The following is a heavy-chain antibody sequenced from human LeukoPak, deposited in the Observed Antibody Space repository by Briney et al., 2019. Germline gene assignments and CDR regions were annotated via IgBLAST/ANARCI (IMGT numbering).Heavy chain of an antibody. V-gene: IGHV3-66*01. CDR1: GFTVSTNY. J-gene: IGHJ4*02. D-gene: IGHD3-10*01. CDR2: VYMGGTT. Sequence: GGSLRLSCAASGFTVSTNYMNWVRQAPGKGLEWVSVVYMGGTTYYADSVKGRFTISRDSTKNTIYLQMNNLRAEDTAVYYCARIQLGESGDYWGQGTLVTVSS. CDR3: ARIQLGESGDY.